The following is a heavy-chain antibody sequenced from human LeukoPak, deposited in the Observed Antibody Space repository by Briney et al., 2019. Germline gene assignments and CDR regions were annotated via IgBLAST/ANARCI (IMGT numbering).Heavy chain of an antibody. Sequence: SETLSLTCTVSGGSISSYYWSWIRQPPGKGLEWIGYIYYSGSTNYNPSLKSRVTISVDTSKNQFSLKLSSVTAADTAVYYCARNVGEGYCSSTSCYWTIHYYYGMDVWGQGTTVTVSS. CDR1: GGSISSYY. CDR2: IYYSGST. V-gene: IGHV4-59*01. CDR3: ARNVGEGYCSSTSCYWTIHYYYGMDV. J-gene: IGHJ6*02. D-gene: IGHD2-2*01.